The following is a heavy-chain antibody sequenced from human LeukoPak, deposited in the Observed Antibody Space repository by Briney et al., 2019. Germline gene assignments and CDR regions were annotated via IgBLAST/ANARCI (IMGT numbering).Heavy chain of an antibody. J-gene: IGHJ6*03. Sequence: PGGSLRLSCAASGFTFSSYSMNWVRQAPGKGLEWVSSISSSSSYIYYADSVKGRFTISRDNAKNSLYLQMNSLRAEDTAVYYWARTGALNWNYYYYYYMDVWGKGTTVTVSS. V-gene: IGHV3-21*01. CDR2: ISSSSSYI. CDR1: GFTFSSYS. D-gene: IGHD1-1*01. CDR3: ARTGALNWNYYYYYYMDV.